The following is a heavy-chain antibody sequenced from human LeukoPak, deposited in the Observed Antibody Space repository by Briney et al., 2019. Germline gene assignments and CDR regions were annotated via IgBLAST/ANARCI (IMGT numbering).Heavy chain of an antibody. V-gene: IGHV1-18*01. CDR1: GYTFTSYG. Sequence: ASVKVSCKASGYTFTSYGISWVRQAPGQGLEWIGWISANNGNTNYARKLQGRGTMTKDTCTSTAYMELRSLRSDDTAVYYCASDIYCYGSGSLTYYFDYWGQGALVTVSS. J-gene: IGHJ4*02. D-gene: IGHD3-10*01. CDR2: ISANNGNT. CDR3: ASDIYCYGSGSLTYYFDY.